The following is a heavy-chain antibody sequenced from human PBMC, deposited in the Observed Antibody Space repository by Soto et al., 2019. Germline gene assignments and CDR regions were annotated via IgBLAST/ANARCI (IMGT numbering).Heavy chain of an antibody. J-gene: IGHJ4*02. V-gene: IGHV1-18*01. Sequence: ASVKVSCKASGYTFTSYGISWVRQAPGQGLEWMGWISAYNGNTNYAQKLQGRVTMTTDTSTSTAYMELRSLRSDDTAVYYCATGYCISTSCYSNYDYWGQGTLVTVAS. CDR1: GYTFTSYG. D-gene: IGHD2-2*01. CDR2: ISAYNGNT. CDR3: ATGYCISTSCYSNYDY.